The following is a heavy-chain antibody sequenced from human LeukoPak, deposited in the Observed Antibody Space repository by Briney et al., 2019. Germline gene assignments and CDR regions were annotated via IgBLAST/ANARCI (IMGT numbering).Heavy chain of an antibody. J-gene: IGHJ4*02. V-gene: IGHV3-53*01. D-gene: IGHD3-22*01. Sequence: QTGGSLRLSCAASGFTVSSNYMSWVRQAPGKGLEWVSVIYSGGSTYYADSVKGRFTISRDNSKNTLYLQMNSLRAEDTAVYYCAKDLTMIVVVSVDYWGQGTLVTVSS. CDR3: AKDLTMIVVVSVDY. CDR2: IYSGGST. CDR1: GFTVSSNY.